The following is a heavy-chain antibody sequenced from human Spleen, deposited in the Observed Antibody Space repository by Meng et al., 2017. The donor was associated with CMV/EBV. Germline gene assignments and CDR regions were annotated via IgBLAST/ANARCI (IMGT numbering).Heavy chain of an antibody. CDR1: GGTFSSYA. CDR3: ARDGGLTTVHSWYGLDV. V-gene: IGHV1-69*05. D-gene: IGHD4-11*01. CDR2: IIPIFGTA. J-gene: IGHJ6*02. Sequence: SVKVSCKASGGTFSSYAISWVRQAPGQGLEWMGGIIPIFGTANYAQKFQGRVTITTDESTSTAYMELSSRRSEDTAVYYCARDGGLTTVHSWYGLDVWGQGTTVTVSS.